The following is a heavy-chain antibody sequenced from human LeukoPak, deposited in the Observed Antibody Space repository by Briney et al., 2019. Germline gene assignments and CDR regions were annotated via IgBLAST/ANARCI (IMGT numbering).Heavy chain of an antibody. Sequence: SETLSLTCSVSGGSISNYYWSWIRQPAGKGLEWIGRIYSNGRTDYNPSLKSRVTMSVDTSKNRFSLKVTSVTVADTAVYFCARGISSSSTWNNLDNWGQGTLVTVSS. CDR1: GGSISNYY. V-gene: IGHV4-4*07. CDR2: IYSNGRT. CDR3: ARGISSSSTWNNLDN. D-gene: IGHD1/OR15-1a*01. J-gene: IGHJ4*02.